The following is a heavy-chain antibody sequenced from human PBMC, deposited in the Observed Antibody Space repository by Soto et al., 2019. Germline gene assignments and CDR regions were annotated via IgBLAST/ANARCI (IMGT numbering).Heavy chain of an antibody. J-gene: IGHJ6*02. D-gene: IGHD3-10*01. V-gene: IGHV3-7*05. CDR3: ARSGWFVADYYGMEV. CDR2: IKQDGSEK. CDR1: GLTCSSYW. Sequence: GGSLRLSCAASGLTCSSYWMSWVRQAPGKGLEWVANIKQDGSEKYYVDSVKGRFTISRDNAKNSLYLQMNSLRAEHTAVYYCARSGWFVADYYGMEVRVQGTTVTVSS.